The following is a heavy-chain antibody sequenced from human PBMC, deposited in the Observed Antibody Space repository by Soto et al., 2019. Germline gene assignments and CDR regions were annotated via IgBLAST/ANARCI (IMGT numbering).Heavy chain of an antibody. CDR1: GFTFSSYG. V-gene: IGHV3-30*18. CDR2: ISYDGSNK. CDR3: ANVRIAVAGTGEDYGMDV. Sequence: QVQLVESGGGVVQPGRSLRLSCAASGFTFSSYGMHWVRQAPGKGLEWVAVISYDGSNKYYADSVKGRFTISRDNSKNTLYLQMNSLRAEDTAVYYCANVRIAVAGTGEDYGMDVWGQGTTVTVSS. J-gene: IGHJ6*02. D-gene: IGHD6-19*01.